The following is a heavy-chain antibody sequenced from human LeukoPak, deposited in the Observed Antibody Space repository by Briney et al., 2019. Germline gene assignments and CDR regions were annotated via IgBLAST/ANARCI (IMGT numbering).Heavy chain of an antibody. J-gene: IGHJ4*02. D-gene: IGHD5-18*01. CDR3: VRALDTWSALDY. CDR1: GDSITGYY. Sequence: PSETLSLTCTVSGDSITGYYWTWVRQPPGKGLEWIGYVYHTGTSNYNPSVRSRITMSVDTSKNQYSMKLTSVTAADTAVYFCVRALDTWSALDYWGLGTLVTVSS. CDR2: VYHTGTS. V-gene: IGHV4-59*01.